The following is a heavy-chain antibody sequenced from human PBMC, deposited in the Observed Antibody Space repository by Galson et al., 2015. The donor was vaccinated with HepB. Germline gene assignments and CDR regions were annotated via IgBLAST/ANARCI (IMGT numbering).Heavy chain of an antibody. V-gene: IGHV3-30*04. CDR1: GFTFSSYA. Sequence: SLRLSCAASGFTFSSYAMHWVRQAPGKGLEWVAVISYDGSNKYYADSVKGRFTISRDNSKNTLYLQMNSLRAEDTAVYYCARDGTSYCSGGGCYFLVGAPFDYWGQGTLVTVSS. CDR3: ARDGTSYCSGGGCYFLVGAPFDY. CDR2: ISYDGSNK. D-gene: IGHD2-15*01. J-gene: IGHJ4*02.